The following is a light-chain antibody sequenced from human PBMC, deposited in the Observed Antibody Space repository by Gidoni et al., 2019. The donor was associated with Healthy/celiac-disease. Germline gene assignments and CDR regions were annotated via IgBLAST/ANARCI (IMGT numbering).Light chain of an antibody. CDR3: QQLNSYPPYT. CDR2: AAS. Sequence: DIQLTQSPSFLSASVGDRVTITCRASQGISSYLAWYQQKPGKAPKLLIYAASTLQSGVPSRFSGSGSGTEFTLTISSLQPEDFATYYCQQLNSYPPYTCXQXTKLEIK. V-gene: IGKV1-9*01. CDR1: QGISSY. J-gene: IGKJ2*01.